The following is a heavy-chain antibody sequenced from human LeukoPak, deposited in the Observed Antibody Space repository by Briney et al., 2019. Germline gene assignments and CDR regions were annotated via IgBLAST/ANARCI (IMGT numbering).Heavy chain of an antibody. V-gene: IGHV4-31*03. CDR1: GGSISSGGYY. CDR3: ARAHRYCSSTSCQYYFDY. Sequence: SETLSLTCTVSGGSISSGGYYWSWIRQHPGKGLEWIGYIYYSGSTYYNPSLKRRVTISVDTSKNQFSLKLSSVTAADTAVYYCARAHRYCSSTSCQYYFDYWGQGTLVTVSS. CDR2: IYYSGST. D-gene: IGHD2-2*01. J-gene: IGHJ4*02.